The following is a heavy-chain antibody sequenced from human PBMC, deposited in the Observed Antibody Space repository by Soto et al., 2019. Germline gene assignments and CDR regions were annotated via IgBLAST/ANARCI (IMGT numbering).Heavy chain of an antibody. V-gene: IGHV3-9*01. D-gene: IGHD3-3*01. Sequence: GGSLRLSCAASGFTFDDYAMHWVRQAPGKGLEWVSGISWNSGSIGYADSVKGRFTISRDNAKNSLYLQMNSLRAEDTALYYCAKGRSGYYNPGGMDVWGQGTTVTSP. J-gene: IGHJ6*02. CDR3: AKGRSGYYNPGGMDV. CDR2: ISWNSGSI. CDR1: GFTFDDYA.